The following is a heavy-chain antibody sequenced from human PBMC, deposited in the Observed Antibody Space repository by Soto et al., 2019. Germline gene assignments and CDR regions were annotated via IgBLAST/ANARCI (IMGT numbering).Heavy chain of an antibody. Sequence: SETLSLTCTVAGGSVFSSSSLWVWIRQSPGKGLEWLGQIFYTGTTYYNPSLGSRITMSVDSSKSLFSLRLSSVTAADTALYYCARLGGITEFSGPWYKLEQWGRGILVTVYS. V-gene: IGHV4-39*02. CDR2: IFYTGTT. J-gene: IGHJ4*02. CDR3: ARLGGITEFSGPWYKLEQ. CDR1: GGSVFSSSSL. D-gene: IGHD1-1*01.